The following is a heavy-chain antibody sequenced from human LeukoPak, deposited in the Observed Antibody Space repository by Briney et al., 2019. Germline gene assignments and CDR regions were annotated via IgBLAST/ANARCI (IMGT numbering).Heavy chain of an antibody. D-gene: IGHD5-24*01. J-gene: IGHJ4*02. CDR3: ARDNGREMATV. V-gene: IGHV4-39*07. CDR2: IYYSGTP. Sequence: EWIGSIYYSGTPFYSPSHESRVTISVDTSRNQFSLKLSSVTAADTAVYYCARDNGREMATVWGQGTLVTVSS.